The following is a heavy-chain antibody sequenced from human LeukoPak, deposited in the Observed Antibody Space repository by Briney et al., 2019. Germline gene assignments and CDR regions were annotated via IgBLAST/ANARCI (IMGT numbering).Heavy chain of an antibody. Sequence: GGSLRLSCAVSGFPFTNYWMSWVRQAPGKGLEWVANIKEDGSVMYYVDSLKGRFTVSRDSAQNSLYLQMNSLRVEDTAVYFCARDLWGSYSTGSYLDYWGQGALVTVSS. J-gene: IGHJ4*02. D-gene: IGHD6-19*01. CDR2: IKEDGSVM. CDR1: GFPFTNYW. CDR3: ARDLWGSYSTGSYLDY. V-gene: IGHV3-7*01.